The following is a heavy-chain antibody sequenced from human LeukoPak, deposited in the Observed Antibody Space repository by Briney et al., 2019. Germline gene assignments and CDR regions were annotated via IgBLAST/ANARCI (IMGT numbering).Heavy chain of an antibody. D-gene: IGHD3-9*01. V-gene: IGHV1-69*06. CDR2: IIPIFGTA. Sequence: SVRVSCKASGGTFSSYAISWVRQAPGQGLEWMGGIIPIFGTANYAQKFQGRVTITADKSTSTAYMELSSLRSEDTAVYYCARATYYDILTGYLYYYGMDVWGKGTTVTVSS. CDR3: ARATYYDILTGYLYYYGMDV. CDR1: GGTFSSYA. J-gene: IGHJ6*04.